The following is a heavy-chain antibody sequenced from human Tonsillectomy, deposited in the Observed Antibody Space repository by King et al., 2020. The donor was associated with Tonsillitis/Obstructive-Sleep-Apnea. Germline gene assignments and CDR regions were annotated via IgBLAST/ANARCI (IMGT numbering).Heavy chain of an antibody. D-gene: IGHD7-27*01. J-gene: IGHJ3*02. CDR1: GFTFSNYG. CDR2: ITSSGVTT. CDR3: AKGNWGSAFDI. Sequence: VQLVESGGGLVQPGGSLRLSCAASGFTFSNYGMSWVRQAPGKGLEWVSAITSSGVTTSYADSVKGRFTISRDNSKNTLYLQMNSLRAEDTVVYYCAKGNWGSAFDIWGQGTMVTVSS. V-gene: IGHV3-23*04.